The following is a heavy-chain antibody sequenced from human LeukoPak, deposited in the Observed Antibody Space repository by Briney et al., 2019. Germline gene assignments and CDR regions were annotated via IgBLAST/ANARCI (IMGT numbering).Heavy chain of an antibody. CDR3: ARGAPSTAVAGTGDY. D-gene: IGHD6-19*01. V-gene: IGHV1-18*01. J-gene: IGHJ4*02. Sequence: ASVKVSCKASGYTFTSYGISWLRQAPGHGLEWLVWISAYNGNTNYAQKLQGRVTMTTDTSTSTAYMELRSLRSDDTAVYYCARGAPSTAVAGTGDYWGQGTLVTVSS. CDR2: ISAYNGNT. CDR1: GYTFTSYG.